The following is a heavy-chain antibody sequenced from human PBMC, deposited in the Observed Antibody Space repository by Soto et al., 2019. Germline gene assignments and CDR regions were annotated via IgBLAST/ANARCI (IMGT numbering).Heavy chain of an antibody. J-gene: IGHJ5*01. V-gene: IGHV1-8*01. Sequence: QVQLVQSGAEVKKPGASVKVSCKASGYTFTSYDINWVRQATGQGLEWMGWMNPNSGNTGYAQKFQGRVTMTRNTSITTAYMELSSLRSEETEVYYCARNCKWCMLLPLDSWGHGTLVTVSS. CDR2: MNPNSGNT. D-gene: IGHD2-8*01. CDR3: ARNCKWCMLLPLDS. CDR1: GYTFTSYD.